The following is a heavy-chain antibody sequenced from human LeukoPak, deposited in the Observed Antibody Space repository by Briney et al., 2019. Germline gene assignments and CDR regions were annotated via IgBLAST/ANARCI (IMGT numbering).Heavy chain of an antibody. CDR1: GYTFTSYD. CDR3: AREYCSGGSCYSEPYYYYGMDV. Sequence: ASVKVSCKASGYTFTSYDINWVRQATGQGLEWMGWMNPNSGNTGYAQKFQGRVTTTRNTSISTAYMELSSLRSEDTAVYFCAREYCSGGSCYSEPYYYYGMDVWGQGTTVTVSS. CDR2: MNPNSGNT. J-gene: IGHJ6*02. V-gene: IGHV1-8*01. D-gene: IGHD2-15*01.